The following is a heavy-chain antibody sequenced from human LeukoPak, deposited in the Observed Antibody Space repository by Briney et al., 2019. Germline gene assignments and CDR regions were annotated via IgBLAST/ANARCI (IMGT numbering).Heavy chain of an antibody. D-gene: IGHD3-10*01. V-gene: IGHV4-30-2*01. CDR1: SGSVSSGSYY. Sequence: SETLSLTCTVSSGSVSSGSYYWSWIRQPPGKGLEWIGYIYHSGSTYYNPSLKSRVTISVDRSKNQFSLKLSSVTAADTAVYYCARQYYYGSPGVFDPWGQGTLVTVSS. CDR3: ARQYYYGSPGVFDP. CDR2: IYHSGST. J-gene: IGHJ5*02.